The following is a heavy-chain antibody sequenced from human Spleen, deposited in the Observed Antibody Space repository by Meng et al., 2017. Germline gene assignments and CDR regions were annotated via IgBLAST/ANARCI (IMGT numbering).Heavy chain of an antibody. CDR1: GFNFGDYQ. CDR2: IVSDGGIT. D-gene: IGHD3-3*01. J-gene: IGHJ4*02. V-gene: IGHV3-74*01. CDR3: ARDLGWVLFDY. Sequence: ESLKLSCGASGFNFGDYQMHWVRQSPGKGLEWISRIVSDGGITNYADSVKGRFTISRDNAKNTLYLQMNSLGADDTAVYYCARDLGWVLFDYWGQGALVTVSS.